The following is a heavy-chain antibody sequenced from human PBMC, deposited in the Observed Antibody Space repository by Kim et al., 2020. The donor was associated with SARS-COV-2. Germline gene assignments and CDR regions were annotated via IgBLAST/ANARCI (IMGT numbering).Heavy chain of an antibody. J-gene: IGHJ1*01. CDR3: ARERRGYYAEW. V-gene: IGHV3-30*04. Sequence: GSLRLSCAASGFTFRNYAMHWVRQAPGKGLEWVALISYDGTTQYYADSVKGRFTISRDSSKSTLDLQMTSLRAEDTAVYYCARERRGYYAEWWGQGTLVTVSS. D-gene: IGHD3-3*01. CDR2: ISYDGTTQ. CDR1: GFTFRNYA.